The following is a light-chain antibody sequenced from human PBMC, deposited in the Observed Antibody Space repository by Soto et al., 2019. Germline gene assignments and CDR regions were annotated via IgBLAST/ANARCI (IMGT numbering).Light chain of an antibody. CDR3: QQTNIFPFT. Sequence: IHMTQSASSVSAFVGHRVTFTCRASQDINTWLVWYQQKPGKAPKLLIYAASTLQGAVPSRFSGRGSGTDFSLTISSLQPEDFATYFCQQTNIFPFTFGQGTKVDIK. V-gene: IGKV1D-12*01. CDR1: QDINTW. J-gene: IGKJ2*01. CDR2: AAS.